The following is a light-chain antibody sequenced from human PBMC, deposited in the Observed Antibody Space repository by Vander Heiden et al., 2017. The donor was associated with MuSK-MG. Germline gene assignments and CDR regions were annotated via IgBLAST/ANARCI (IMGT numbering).Light chain of an antibody. CDR1: NTGGKS. CDR2: FDS. CDR3: QVWDSTNDQRVG. V-gene: IGLV3-21*04. J-gene: IGLJ2*01. Sequence: SYVLTQPPSVSVAPGNTATISCGGENTGGKSVHWYQQKPGQAPVLVIYFDSDRPSGIPERFSGSNSGNTATLTISRAEVGDEADYYGQVWDSTNDQRVGFGGGTKL.